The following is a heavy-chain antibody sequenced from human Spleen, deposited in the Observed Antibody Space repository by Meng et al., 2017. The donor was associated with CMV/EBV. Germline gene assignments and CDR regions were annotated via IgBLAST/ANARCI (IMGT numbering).Heavy chain of an antibody. J-gene: IGHJ4*02. CDR1: GLSLSTLGGG. V-gene: IGHV2-5*02. Sequence: DSVPTPVKPPPTLTLPCTLSGLSLSTLGGGLGLFRHPPGRALEWLALIYWDDDKRYSPSLKSRLTITKDPSKNQVVLTMPNMNPVDTATYYCAHPYGDSSWYFDYWGQGTLVTVSS. CDR3: AHPYGDSSWYFDY. D-gene: IGHD4-17*01. CDR2: IYWDDDK.